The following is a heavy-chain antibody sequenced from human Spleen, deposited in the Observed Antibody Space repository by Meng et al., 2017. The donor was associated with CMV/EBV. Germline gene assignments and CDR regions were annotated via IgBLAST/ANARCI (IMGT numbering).Heavy chain of an antibody. CDR2: INPSGGST. Sequence: ASVKVSCKASGYTFTAYYMHWVRQAPGQGLEWMGIINPSGGSTSYAQKFQGRVTMTRDTSTSTVYMELSSLRSEDTAVYYCARQTGYSSGGGGGMDVWGQGTTVTVSS. V-gene: IGHV1-46*01. CDR1: GYTFTAYY. D-gene: IGHD6-19*01. J-gene: IGHJ6*02. CDR3: ARQTGYSSGGGGGMDV.